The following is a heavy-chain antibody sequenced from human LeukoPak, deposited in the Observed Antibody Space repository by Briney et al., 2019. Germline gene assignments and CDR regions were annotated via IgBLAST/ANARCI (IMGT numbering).Heavy chain of an antibody. CDR2: IIPIFGTA. CDR3: ARVMITFGGVSQNWFDP. Sequence: SVKVSCTASGGTFSSYAISWLRQAPGQGLEWMGGIIPIFGTANYAQKFQGRVTITADESTSTAYMELSSLRSEDTAVYYCARVMITFGGVSQNWFDPWGQGTLVTVSS. V-gene: IGHV1-69*13. CDR1: GGTFSSYA. D-gene: IGHD3-16*01. J-gene: IGHJ5*02.